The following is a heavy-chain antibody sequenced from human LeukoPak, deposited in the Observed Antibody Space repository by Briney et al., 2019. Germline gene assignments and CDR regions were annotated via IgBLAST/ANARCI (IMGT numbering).Heavy chain of an antibody. CDR3: ARYSSSWPLGYGMDV. CDR1: GFTFDDYA. V-gene: IGHV3-9*01. Sequence: GGSLRLSCAASGFTFDDYAMHWVRQAPGKGLKWVSGISWNGGSIGYADSVKGRFTISRDNSKNTLYLQMNSLRAEDTAVYYCARYSSSWPLGYGMDVWGQGTLVTVSS. CDR2: ISWNGGSI. J-gene: IGHJ6*02. D-gene: IGHD6-13*01.